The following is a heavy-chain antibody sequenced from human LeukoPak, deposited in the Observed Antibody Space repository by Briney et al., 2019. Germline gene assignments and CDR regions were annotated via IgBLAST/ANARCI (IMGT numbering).Heavy chain of an antibody. J-gene: IGHJ5*02. D-gene: IGHD3-22*01. CDR1: GFTVSSNY. CDR3: AKHSSGYLGSNWFDP. CDR2: IYSGGST. V-gene: IGHV3-66*02. Sequence: QTGGSLRLSCAASGFTVSSNYMSWVRQALGKGLEWVSVIYSGGSTYYADSVKGRFTISRDNSKNTLYLQMNSLRAEDTAVYYCAKHSSGYLGSNWFDPWGQGTLVTVSS.